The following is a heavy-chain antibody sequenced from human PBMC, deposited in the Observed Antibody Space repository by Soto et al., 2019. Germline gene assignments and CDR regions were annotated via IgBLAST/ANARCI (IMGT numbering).Heavy chain of an antibody. V-gene: IGHV1-69*01. J-gene: IGHJ6*02. CDR2: IIPIFGTA. CDR1: GGTFSSYA. CDR3: AREKYNWNYGNYYYYGMDV. D-gene: IGHD1-7*01. Sequence: QVQLVQSGAEVKKPGSSVKVSCKASGGTFSSYAISWMRQAPGQGLEWMGGIIPIFGTANYAQKFQGRVTITADESTSTAYMELSSLRSEDTAVYYCAREKYNWNYGNYYYYGMDVWGQGTTVTVSS.